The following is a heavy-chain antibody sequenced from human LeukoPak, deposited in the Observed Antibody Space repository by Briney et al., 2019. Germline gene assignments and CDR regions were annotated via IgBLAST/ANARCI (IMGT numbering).Heavy chain of an antibody. Sequence: PGGSLRLSCSASGFTFSSYAMHWVRQAPGKGLEYVSAISSNGGSTYYADSVKGRFTISRDNSKNTLYLQMNSLRAEDTAVYYCARDFCSSTSCSGFDYWGQGTLVTVSS. CDR3: ARDFCSSTSCSGFDY. CDR1: GFTFSSYA. J-gene: IGHJ4*02. CDR2: ISSNGGST. V-gene: IGHV3-64*04. D-gene: IGHD2-2*01.